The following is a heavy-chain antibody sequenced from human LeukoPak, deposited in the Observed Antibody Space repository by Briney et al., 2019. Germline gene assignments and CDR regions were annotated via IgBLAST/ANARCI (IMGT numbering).Heavy chain of an antibody. D-gene: IGHD4-11*01. Sequence: GGSLRLSCAASGFTFSTYWMSWARQAPGRGLEWVANIKQDESEKYYMDSVKGRFTISRDNAKNSLSLQMSSLRADDTAVYYCARVGRDSKYGYFDFWGQGTLVTVSS. J-gene: IGHJ4*02. CDR2: IKQDESEK. V-gene: IGHV3-7*01. CDR3: ARVGRDSKYGYFDF. CDR1: GFTFSTYW.